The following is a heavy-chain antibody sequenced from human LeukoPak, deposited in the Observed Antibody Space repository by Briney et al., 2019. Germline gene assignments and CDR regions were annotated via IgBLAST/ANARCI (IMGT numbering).Heavy chain of an antibody. Sequence: GGSLRLSCAASGFTFSSYAMHWVRQAPGKGLEWVAVISYDGSNKYYADSAKGRFTISRDNSKNTLYLQMNSLRAEDTAVYYCAREFMVRFLEWLYGYWGQGTLVTVSS. CDR2: ISYDGSNK. V-gene: IGHV3-30*01. CDR3: AREFMVRFLEWLYGY. J-gene: IGHJ4*02. D-gene: IGHD3-3*01. CDR1: GFTFSSYA.